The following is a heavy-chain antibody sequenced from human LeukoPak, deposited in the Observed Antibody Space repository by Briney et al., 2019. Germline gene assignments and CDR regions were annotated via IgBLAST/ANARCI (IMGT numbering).Heavy chain of an antibody. J-gene: IGHJ6*03. CDR1: GYTFTGYY. CDR2: INPNSGGT. D-gene: IGHD3-10*01. V-gene: IGHV1-2*02. Sequence: GASVKVSCKASGYTFTGYYMHWVRQAPGQGLEWMGWINPNSGGTNYAQKFQGRVTITADESTSTAYMELSSLRSEDTAVYYCARGSGSYQQGYYYGSGRPHYYYYYMDVWGKGTTVTVSS. CDR3: ARGSGSYQQGYYYGSGRPHYYYYYMDV.